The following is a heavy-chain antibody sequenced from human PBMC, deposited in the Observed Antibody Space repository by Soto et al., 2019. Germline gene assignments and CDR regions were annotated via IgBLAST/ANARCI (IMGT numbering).Heavy chain of an antibody. D-gene: IGHD3-3*01. CDR2: IYYSGST. V-gene: IGHV4-59*01. CDR3: ARIPYYDFWSGKGMDYYYYYGMDV. J-gene: IGHJ6*02. CDR1: GGSISSYY. Sequence: LETLSLTCTVSGGSISSYYWSWIRQPPGKGLEWIGYIYYSGSTNYNPSLKSRVTISVDTSKNQFSLKRSSVTAADTAVYYCARIPYYDFWSGKGMDYYYYYGMDVWGQGTTVTVSS.